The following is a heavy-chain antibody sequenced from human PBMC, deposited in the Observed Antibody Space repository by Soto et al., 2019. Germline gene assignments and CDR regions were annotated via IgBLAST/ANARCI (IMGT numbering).Heavy chain of an antibody. J-gene: IGHJ4*02. D-gene: IGHD4-4*01. V-gene: IGHV1-18*01. CDR3: ARDLSYSNFDVQY. CDR2: IRVNNGDT. CDR1: GYTFTNSG. Sequence: HVQLVQSGAEVKRPGASVKVSCKASGYTFTNSGFSWVRQAPGQGLEWVGWIRVNNGDTHYAQTLQGRVTMTTDTSTSPALVELGSLSADDTAVYSCARDLSYSNFDVQYWGQGPLITVSS.